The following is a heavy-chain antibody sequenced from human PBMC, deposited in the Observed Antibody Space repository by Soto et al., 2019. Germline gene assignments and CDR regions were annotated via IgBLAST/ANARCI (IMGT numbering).Heavy chain of an antibody. CDR3: ARDRADTTYYDFWSGYCWFDP. Sequence: ASVKVSCKASGYTFTSYYMHWVRQAPGQGLEWMGIINPSGGSTSYAQKFQGRVTMTRDTSTSTVYMELSSLRSEDTAVYYCARDRADTTYYDFWSGYCWFDPWGQGTLVTVSS. V-gene: IGHV1-46*01. CDR1: GYTFTSYY. CDR2: INPSGGST. J-gene: IGHJ5*02. D-gene: IGHD3-3*01.